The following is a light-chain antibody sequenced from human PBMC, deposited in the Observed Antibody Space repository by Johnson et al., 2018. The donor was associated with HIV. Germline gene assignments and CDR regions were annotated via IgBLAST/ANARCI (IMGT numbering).Light chain of an antibody. CDR3: ATWDSSLRWV. Sequence: QSMLTQPPSVSAAPGQKVTISCSGSSSNIGNNYVSWFQQLPGTAPKLLICENDKRPSGIPERFSGSKSGTSATLGLTGLQTGDEADYYCATWDSSLRWVFGTGTKVTVL. CDR2: END. CDR1: SSNIGNNY. V-gene: IGLV1-51*02. J-gene: IGLJ1*01.